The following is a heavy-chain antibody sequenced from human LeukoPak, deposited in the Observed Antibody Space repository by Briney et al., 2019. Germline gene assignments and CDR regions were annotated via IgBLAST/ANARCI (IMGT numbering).Heavy chain of an antibody. J-gene: IGHJ5*01. CDR3: ARGAYSGSYWFDY. V-gene: IGHV3-21*01. Sequence: GGSLRLSCAASGFTFSSYSMNWVRQAPGKGLEWVSSISSSSSYIYYADSVKGRFTISRDNAKNSLYLQMNSLRAEDTAVYYCARGAYSGSYWFDYWGQGTLVTVSS. CDR2: ISSSSSYI. D-gene: IGHD1-26*01. CDR1: GFTFSSYS.